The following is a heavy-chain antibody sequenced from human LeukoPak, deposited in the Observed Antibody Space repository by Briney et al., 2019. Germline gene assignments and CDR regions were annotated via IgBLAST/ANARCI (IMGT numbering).Heavy chain of an antibody. V-gene: IGHV4-34*01. CDR2: INHGGST. Sequence: PSETLSLTCAVYGGSLSGYYWSWIRQSPGKGLEWIGEINHGGSTNYNPFLKSRVTMSVDTSKSHFSLKLSSVTAADTAVYFCAREGRMSMGIEYWGQGTLVTVSS. D-gene: IGHD4/OR15-4a*01. J-gene: IGHJ4*02. CDR1: GGSLSGYY. CDR3: AREGRMSMGIEY.